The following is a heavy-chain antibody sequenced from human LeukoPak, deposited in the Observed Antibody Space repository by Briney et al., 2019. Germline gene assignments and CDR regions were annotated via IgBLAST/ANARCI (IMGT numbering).Heavy chain of an antibody. J-gene: IGHJ5*02. V-gene: IGHV3-30*03. CDR3: ASWPGSWYGEDA. CDR2: ISYDGSNK. D-gene: IGHD3-10*01. CDR1: GFTFSNYG. Sequence: GGSLRLSCAASGFTFSNYGMHWVRQAPGKGLEWVAVISYDGSNKYYADSVKGRFTISRDNSKNTLNLQMNSLRAEDTAVYYCASWPGSWYGEDAWGQGTLVTVSS.